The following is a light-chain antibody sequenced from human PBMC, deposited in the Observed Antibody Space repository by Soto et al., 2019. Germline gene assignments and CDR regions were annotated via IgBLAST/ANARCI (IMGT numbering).Light chain of an antibody. CDR1: QTISSNY. CDR2: GTS. V-gene: IGKV3-20*01. Sequence: EIVLTQSPGTLSVSPGERATLSCRASQTISSNYLAGYQQKPGQAPSLLIYGTSSRATGIPDRFRGSGYGTDFTLTISRLEPEDSAIYYCQQYVSWTFGQGTKVEIK. J-gene: IGKJ1*01. CDR3: QQYVSWT.